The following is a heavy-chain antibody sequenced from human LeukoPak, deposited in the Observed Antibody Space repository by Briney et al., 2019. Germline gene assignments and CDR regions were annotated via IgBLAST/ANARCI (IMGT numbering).Heavy chain of an antibody. CDR1: GGTFSSYA. CDR3: ARDRDSSGYYYGRNWFDP. J-gene: IGHJ5*02. CDR2: IIPFFGTA. Sequence: GSSVKVSCKASGGTFSSYAISWVRQAPGQGLEWMGGIIPFFGTANYAQKFQGRVTITADESTSTAYMELSRLRSEDTAVYYCARDRDSSGYYYGRNWFDPWGQGTLVTVSS. D-gene: IGHD3-22*01. V-gene: IGHV1-69*01.